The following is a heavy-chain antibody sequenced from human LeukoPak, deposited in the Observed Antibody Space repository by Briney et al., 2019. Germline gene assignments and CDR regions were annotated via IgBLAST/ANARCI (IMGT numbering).Heavy chain of an antibody. Sequence: SETLSLTCTVSGGSISSSSYYWGWIRQPPGKGLEWIGSIYYSGSTYYNPSLKSRVTISVDTSKNQFSLKLSSVTAADMAVYYCARAVYSSSWYSSGYYYYMDVWGKGTTVTVSS. CDR3: ARAVYSSSWYSSGYYYYMDV. J-gene: IGHJ6*03. CDR1: GGSISSSSYY. CDR2: IYYSGST. D-gene: IGHD6-13*01. V-gene: IGHV4-39*07.